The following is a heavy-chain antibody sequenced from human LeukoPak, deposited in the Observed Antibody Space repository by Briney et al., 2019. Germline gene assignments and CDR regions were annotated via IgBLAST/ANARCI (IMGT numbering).Heavy chain of an antibody. D-gene: IGHD2-2*02. J-gene: IGHJ4*02. CDR3: AKGVFGPRNTSFADF. CDR1: GFTFSSYG. CDR2: ISPDGTDT. V-gene: IGHV3-30*18. Sequence: GGSLRLFCAASGFTFSSYGMHWVRQAPGKGLEWAAVISPDGTDTYYSDPVKGRFTISKDNSKNTLFLQMNSLRAEDTAVYYCAKGVFGPRNTSFADFWGQGTLVTVSS.